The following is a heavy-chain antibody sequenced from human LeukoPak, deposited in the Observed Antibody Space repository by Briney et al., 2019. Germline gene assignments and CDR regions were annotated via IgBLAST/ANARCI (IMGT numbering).Heavy chain of an antibody. D-gene: IGHD1-26*01. V-gene: IGHV3-30*02. CDR1: GFTFNNYG. Sequence: GGSLRLSCAASGFTFNNYGMHWVRQAPGKGLEWVAFIRYNGNNQYYADSVKGRFTISRDNSKNTLYLQMNSLRGEDTAVYYCARGGSYLSAFDIWGQGTMVTVSS. J-gene: IGHJ3*02. CDR2: IRYNGNNQ. CDR3: ARGGSYLSAFDI.